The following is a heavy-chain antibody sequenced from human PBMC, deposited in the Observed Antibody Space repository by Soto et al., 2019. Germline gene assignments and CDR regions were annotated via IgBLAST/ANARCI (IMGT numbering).Heavy chain of an antibody. D-gene: IGHD6-19*01. CDR2: ISYDGNNK. V-gene: IGHV3-30-3*01. CDR3: ARPSVAGID. Sequence: QVQLVESGGGGVQPGRSLRLSCAASGFIFSSYAMHWVRQAPGKGLEWVAVISYDGNNKYYADSVKGRFTISRDNCKNTLFLQMNSLRDEDTAVHYCARPSVAGIDWCPGTVLAVSS. J-gene: IGHJ4*02. CDR1: GFIFSSYA.